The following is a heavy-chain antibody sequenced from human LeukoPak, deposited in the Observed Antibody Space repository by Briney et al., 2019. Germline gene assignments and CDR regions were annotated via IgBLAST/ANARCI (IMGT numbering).Heavy chain of an antibody. V-gene: IGHV4-59*08. CDR1: GGSVSNYY. J-gene: IGHJ4*02. CDR2: VYYTGST. CDR3: ARHFAYSSSSYFDY. Sequence: SETLSLTCSVSGGSVSNYYWSWIRQLPGKGLEWIGYVYYTGSTNYNPSLKSRVTMFEDKSKNQFSLRLYSVTVADTAVYYCARHFAYSSSSYFDYWGQGSLVTVSS. D-gene: IGHD6-6*01.